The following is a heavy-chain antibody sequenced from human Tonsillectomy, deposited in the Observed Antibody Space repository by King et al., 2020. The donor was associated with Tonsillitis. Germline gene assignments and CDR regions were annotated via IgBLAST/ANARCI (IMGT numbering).Heavy chain of an antibody. Sequence: HVQLQESGPGLVKPSETLSLTCTVSGGSISSYYWSWIRQPPGKGLEWIGYIFYSGSTNYNPSLKSRVTMSGDTSKNQFSLKLSSVNAADTAVYYCARDLGYYDSSGYYPTDYFDYWGQGTQVTVSS. V-gene: IGHV4-59*01. J-gene: IGHJ4*02. CDR1: GGSISSYY. CDR2: IFYSGST. CDR3: ARDLGYYDSSGYYPTDYFDY. D-gene: IGHD3-22*01.